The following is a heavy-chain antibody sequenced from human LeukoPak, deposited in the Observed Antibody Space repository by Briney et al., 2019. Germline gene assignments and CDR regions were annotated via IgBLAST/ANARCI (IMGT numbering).Heavy chain of an antibody. V-gene: IGHV4-34*01. CDR2: INHSGST. CDR3: ARGRYFDY. Sequence: SETLSLTCAVYGGSFSGYYWIWIRQPPGKGLEWIGEINHSGSTNYNPSLKSRVTISVDMSKNQISLKLSSVTATDTAVYYCARGRYFDYWGQGTLVTVSS. J-gene: IGHJ4*02. CDR1: GGSFSGYY.